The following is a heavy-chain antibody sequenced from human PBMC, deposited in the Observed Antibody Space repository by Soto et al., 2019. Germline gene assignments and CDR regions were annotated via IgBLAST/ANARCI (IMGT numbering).Heavy chain of an antibody. CDR1: GGSFSNTIYY. J-gene: IGHJ4*02. CDR2: IYYNGNV. V-gene: IGHV4-39*01. D-gene: IGHD6-19*01. CDR3: ARHMRAGASPLGY. Sequence: QLQLQESGPGLVTPSETLSLTCSVSGGSFSNTIYYWAWVRQPPGKGLEWIGSIYYNGNVFYNPFLKSRVTISVDSSKSQVSLKVTSVPAADTAVYYCARHMRAGASPLGYWGQGALVTVSS.